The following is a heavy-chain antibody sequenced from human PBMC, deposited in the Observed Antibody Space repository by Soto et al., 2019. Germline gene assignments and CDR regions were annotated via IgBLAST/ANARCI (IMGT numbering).Heavy chain of an antibody. CDR3: ARAKAVGATSYFDY. D-gene: IGHD1-26*01. J-gene: IGHJ4*02. Sequence: PGGSLRLSCAASGFTFSSYGMHWVRQAPGKGLEWVAVIWYDGSNKYYADSVKGRFTISRDNSKNTLYLQMNSLRAEDTAVYYCARAKAVGATSYFDYWGQGTLVTVSS. V-gene: IGHV3-33*01. CDR1: GFTFSSYG. CDR2: IWYDGSNK.